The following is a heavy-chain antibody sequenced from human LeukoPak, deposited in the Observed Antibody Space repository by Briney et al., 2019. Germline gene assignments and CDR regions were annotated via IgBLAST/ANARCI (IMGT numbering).Heavy chain of an antibody. CDR2: ISSNGGST. CDR3: ARGCGGDCYPLSWAFDI. J-gene: IGHJ3*02. V-gene: IGHV3-64*01. D-gene: IGHD2-21*02. Sequence: GGSLRLSCAASGFTFSSYEMNWVRQAPGKGLEYVSAISSNGGSTYYANSVKGRFTISRDNSKNTLYLQMGSLRAEDMAVYYCARGCGGDCYPLSWAFDIWGQGTMVTVSS. CDR1: GFTFSSYE.